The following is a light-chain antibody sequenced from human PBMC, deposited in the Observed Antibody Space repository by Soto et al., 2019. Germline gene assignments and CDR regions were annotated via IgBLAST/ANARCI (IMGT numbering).Light chain of an antibody. CDR1: SSNIGSNT. CDR3: AAWDDSLNGIV. J-gene: IGLJ1*01. Sequence: QSVLTQPPSASGTPGQRVTISCSGSSSNIGSNTVKWYQHLPGTAPKLLIYTNSQRPSGVPDRFSGSKSGTSASLAIRGLQSEDEADYYCAAWDDSLNGIVFGTGTKVTVL. CDR2: TNS. V-gene: IGLV1-44*01.